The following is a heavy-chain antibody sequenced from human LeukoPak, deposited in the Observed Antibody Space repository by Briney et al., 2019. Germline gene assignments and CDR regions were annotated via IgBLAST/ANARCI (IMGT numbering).Heavy chain of an antibody. CDR2: LQYRGST. V-gene: IGHV4-39*07. D-gene: IGHD3-10*02. J-gene: IGHJ1*01. CDR3: ASPKISMSEYFQH. Sequence: GSLRLSCAASGFTVSSNYMNWVRQSPGKGLEWIGSLQYRGSTYYNPSLESRVTISVDTSKNQFSLKLSSVTAADTAVYYCASPKISMSEYFQHWGQGTLVIVSS. CDR1: GFTVSSNY.